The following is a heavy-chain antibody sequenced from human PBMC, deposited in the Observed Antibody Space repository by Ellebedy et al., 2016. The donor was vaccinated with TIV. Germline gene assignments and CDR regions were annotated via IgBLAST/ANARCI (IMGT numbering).Heavy chain of an antibody. CDR3: ARAGVLRYFDWKI. J-gene: IGHJ3*02. CDR1: GYTFTSYD. Sequence: ASVKVSXXASGYTFTSYDINWVRQATGQGLEWMGWMNPNSGNTGYAQKFQGRVTMTRNTSISTAYMELSSLRSEDTAVYYCARAGVLRYFDWKIWGQGTMVTVSS. D-gene: IGHD3-9*01. V-gene: IGHV1-8*01. CDR2: MNPNSGNT.